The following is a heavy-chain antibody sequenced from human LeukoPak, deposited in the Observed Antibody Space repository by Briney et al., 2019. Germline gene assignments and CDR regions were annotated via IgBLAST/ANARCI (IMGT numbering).Heavy chain of an antibody. J-gene: IGHJ4*02. V-gene: IGHV3-7*01. CDR3: ARLFGAVTTFDY. CDR1: GFSFSTYW. D-gene: IGHD4-17*01. CDR2: LWPDGSDK. Sequence: GGSLRLSCAASGFSFSTYWMSWVRQGPGKGLEWVATLWPDGSDKRYVVSVRDRFTISRDNAKNSLYLQMDSLSAEDTAVYYCARLFGAVTTFDYWGQGALVTVSS.